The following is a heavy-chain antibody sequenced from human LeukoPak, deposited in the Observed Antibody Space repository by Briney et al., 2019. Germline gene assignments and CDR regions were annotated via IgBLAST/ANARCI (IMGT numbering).Heavy chain of an antibody. CDR3: ARAIPGYCSSTSCYVGGDNWFDP. CDR1: GGSISSGGYY. J-gene: IGHJ5*02. Sequence: SETLSLTCTVSGGSISSGGYYWSWSREHPGKGLEWIWDIYYSGSTYYNPSLKSRVTISVDTSMSQCSLKLSSVTAADTAVYYCARAIPGYCSSTSCYVGGDNWFDPWGQGTLVTVSS. D-gene: IGHD2-2*01. V-gene: IGHV4-31*03. CDR2: IYYSGST.